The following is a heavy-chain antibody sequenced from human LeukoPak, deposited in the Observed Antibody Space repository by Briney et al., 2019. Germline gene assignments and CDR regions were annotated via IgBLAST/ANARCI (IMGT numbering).Heavy chain of an antibody. CDR1: GFPFSLYN. CDR2: ISASETSI. D-gene: IGHD6-19*01. Sequence: GGSLRLSCAASGFPFSLYNMNWVRQAPGKGLEWVSQISASETSIKYADSVRGRFTISRDNVKNSVYLQMNSLRAEDTAIYYCVRDNLENQWLERSYWGQGTLVTVSS. CDR3: VRDNLENQWLERSY. J-gene: IGHJ4*02. V-gene: IGHV3-48*03.